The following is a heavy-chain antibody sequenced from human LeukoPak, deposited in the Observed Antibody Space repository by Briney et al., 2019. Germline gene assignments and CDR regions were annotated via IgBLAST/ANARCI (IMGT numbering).Heavy chain of an antibody. CDR1: GFTFSSYS. CDR3: ARDALFNWNDGDDYYGMDV. V-gene: IGHV3-21*01. Sequence: GGSLRLSCAASGFTFSSYSMNWVRRAPGKGLEWVSSISSSSSYIYYADSVKGRFTISRDNAKNSLYLQMNSLRAEDTAVYYCARDALFNWNDGDDYYGMDVWGQGTTVTVSS. J-gene: IGHJ6*02. CDR2: ISSSSSYI. D-gene: IGHD1-1*01.